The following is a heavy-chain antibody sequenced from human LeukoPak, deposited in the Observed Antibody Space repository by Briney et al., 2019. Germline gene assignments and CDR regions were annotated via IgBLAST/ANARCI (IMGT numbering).Heavy chain of an antibody. Sequence: GASVKVSCKASGYTFTSHYMHWVRQAPGQGLEWMGIINPSGGSTSYAQKFQGRVTMTRDTSTSTVYMELSSLRSEDTAVYYCARGAAPVDYYDSSGSLQGWFDPWGQGTLVTVSS. CDR2: INPSGGST. J-gene: IGHJ5*02. CDR3: ARGAAPVDYYDSSGSLQGWFDP. CDR1: GYTFTSHY. D-gene: IGHD3-22*01. V-gene: IGHV1-46*01.